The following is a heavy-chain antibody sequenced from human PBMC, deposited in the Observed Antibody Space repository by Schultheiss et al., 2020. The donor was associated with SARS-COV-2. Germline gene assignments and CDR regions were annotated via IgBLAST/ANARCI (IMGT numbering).Heavy chain of an antibody. CDR2: IDWDDDK. CDR3: AHRLGVYGAFDY. J-gene: IGHJ4*02. D-gene: IGHD4-17*01. V-gene: IGHV2-70*12. CDR1: GFSLSTSGMC. Sequence: SGPTLVKPTPTLTLTCTFSGFSLSTSGMCVSWIRQPPGKALEWLARIDWDDDKYYSTSLKTRLTISKDTSKNQVVLTMTNMDPVDTATYYCAHRLGVYGAFDYWGQGTLVTVSS.